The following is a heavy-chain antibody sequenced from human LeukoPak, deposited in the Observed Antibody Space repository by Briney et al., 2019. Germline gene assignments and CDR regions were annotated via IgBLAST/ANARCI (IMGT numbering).Heavy chain of an antibody. V-gene: IGHV3-23*01. J-gene: IGHJ3*02. CDR3: AKDPPRYCSGGSCYSEKIDDDAFDI. CDR1: GFTFSIYA. Sequence: PGGSLRLSCAASGFTFSIYAMSWVRQAPGKGLEWVSGIGGSGGTTYYADSVKGRFTISRDNSKNTLYLQMNSLRAEDTAVYYCAKDPPRYCSGGSCYSEKIDDDAFDIWGQGTMVTVSS. D-gene: IGHD2-15*01. CDR2: IGGSGGTT.